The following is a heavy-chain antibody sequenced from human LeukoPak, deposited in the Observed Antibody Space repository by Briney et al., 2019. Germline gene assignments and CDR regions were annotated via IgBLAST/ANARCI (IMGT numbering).Heavy chain of an antibody. V-gene: IGHV4-59*01. J-gene: IGHJ3*02. Sequence: SETLYLTCSLSGGSITNYYWSWIRQPPGKGLEWIACIYSSGNTEYNPSLKSRVTISLGTSNNQFSPRLTSVTASDTAVYYCARTGHYSGSGPSWAFDIWGQGTMVTVSS. CDR2: IYSSGNT. D-gene: IGHD3-10*01. CDR3: ARTGHYSGSGPSWAFDI. CDR1: GGSITNYY.